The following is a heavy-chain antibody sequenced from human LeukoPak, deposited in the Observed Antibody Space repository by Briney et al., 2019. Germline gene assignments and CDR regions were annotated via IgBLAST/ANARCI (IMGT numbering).Heavy chain of an antibody. Sequence: GGSLRLSCAASGFTFSTYSMNWVRQAPGKGLEWVSSISSRSTYIYYADSVKGRFTISRDNAKNSLYLQMNSLKTEDTAVYYCTSYSRGWFRHFDYWGQGTLVTVSS. CDR1: GFTFSTYS. J-gene: IGHJ4*02. CDR2: ISSRSTYI. V-gene: IGHV3-21*03. CDR3: TSYSRGWFRHFDY. D-gene: IGHD6-19*01.